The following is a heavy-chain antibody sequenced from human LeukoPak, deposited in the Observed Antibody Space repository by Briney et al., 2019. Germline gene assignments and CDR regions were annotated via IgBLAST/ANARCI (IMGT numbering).Heavy chain of an antibody. Sequence: GASVKVSCKASGYTFTSYGISWVRQAPGQGLEWMGWISAYNGNTNYAQKLQGRVTMTTDTSTSTAYMELRSLRSDDTAVYYCAREWNQYCSGGSCYYYYFDYWGQGTLVTVSS. CDR3: AREWNQYCSGGSCYYYYFDY. J-gene: IGHJ4*02. CDR2: ISAYNGNT. V-gene: IGHV1-18*01. CDR1: GYTFTSYG. D-gene: IGHD2-15*01.